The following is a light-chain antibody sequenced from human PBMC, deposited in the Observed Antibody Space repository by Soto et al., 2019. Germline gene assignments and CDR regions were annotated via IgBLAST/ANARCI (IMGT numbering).Light chain of an antibody. CDR3: SSYTRSSTVL. V-gene: IGLV2-14*03. CDR1: SNDVGSYNF. CDR2: DVS. J-gene: IGLJ2*01. Sequence: QSVLTQPASVSGSPGQSITISCIGTSNDVGSYNFVSGYQKHPNTAPRLIIYDVSNRPSGVSNRFSGSKSDNTASLTISGLQAEDEADYYCSSYTRSSTVLFGGGTKLTVL.